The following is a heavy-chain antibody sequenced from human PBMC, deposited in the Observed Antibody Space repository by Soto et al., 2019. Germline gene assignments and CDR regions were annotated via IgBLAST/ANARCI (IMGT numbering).Heavy chain of an antibody. CDR3: VRGVYGSGNYYTGPSAFDI. D-gene: IGHD3-10*01. V-gene: IGHV1-69*06. J-gene: IGHJ3*02. CDR2: TIPVFNTA. Sequence: QVQLEQSGAEVKKPGSSVKVSCKASGGTLSDHGVAWLRQAPGQGLEWMGGTIPVFNTAKYALKFQGRVTVTADKFTNMAYMELSSLRSEDTAFYFFVRGVYGSGNYYTGPSAFDIWGQGTMVIVSS. CDR1: GGTLSDHG.